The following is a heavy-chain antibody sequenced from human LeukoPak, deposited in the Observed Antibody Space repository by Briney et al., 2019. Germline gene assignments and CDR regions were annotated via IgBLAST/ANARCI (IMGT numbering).Heavy chain of an antibody. V-gene: IGHV3-53*01. CDR1: GFIVSSNY. J-gene: IGHJ3*02. CDR3: ARVRGDSREYVESFEN. Sequence: QPGGSLRLSCAASGFIVSSNYMTWVRQAPGKGLEWVSIIYRGGTSYSDSAKGRFTISRDNSKNTLYLQMNSLRAEDTAVYYCARVRGDSREYVESFENWGQGTMVTVSS. CDR2: IYRGGT. D-gene: IGHD3-22*01.